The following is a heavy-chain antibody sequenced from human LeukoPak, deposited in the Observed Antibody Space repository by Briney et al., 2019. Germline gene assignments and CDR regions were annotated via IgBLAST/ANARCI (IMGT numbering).Heavy chain of an antibody. CDR3: ARGHRSYYYDSSGYRGTFQH. V-gene: IGHV4-34*01. CDR2: INHSGST. D-gene: IGHD3-22*01. CDR1: GGSISGYY. Sequence: SETLSLTCTVSGGSISGYYWSWIRQPPGKGLEWIGEINHSGSTNYNPSLKSRVTISVDTSKNQFSLKLSSVTAADTAVYYCARGHRSYYYDSSGYRGTFQHWGQGTLVTVSS. J-gene: IGHJ1*01.